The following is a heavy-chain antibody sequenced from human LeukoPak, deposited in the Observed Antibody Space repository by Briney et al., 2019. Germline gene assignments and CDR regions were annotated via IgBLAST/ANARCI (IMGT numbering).Heavy chain of an antibody. Sequence: GGSLRLSCITSGFNFGDYAVSWFRQAPGKGLEWIGFIKSKVYRGTTEYAASVKGRFTISRDDSKSIAYLQINSLKTEDTAVYYCAKPWPLSSGGNDYWGQGTLVTVSS. J-gene: IGHJ4*02. CDR3: AKPWPLSSGGNDY. D-gene: IGHD2-15*01. CDR2: IKSKVYRGTT. CDR1: GFNFGDYA. V-gene: IGHV3-49*03.